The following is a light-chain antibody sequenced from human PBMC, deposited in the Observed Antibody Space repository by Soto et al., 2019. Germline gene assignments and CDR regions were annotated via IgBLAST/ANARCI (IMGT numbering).Light chain of an antibody. Sequence: QPVLTQSSSASASLGSSVKLTCTLSSGHSSYIIAWHQQQPGKAPRYLMKLEGGGSYTRGRGVPDRFSGSSSGADRYLTISSLQFEDEADYYCANWDCTTQVFGGGTQLTVL. CDR1: SGHSSYI. V-gene: IGLV4-60*02. CDR3: ANWDCTTQV. CDR2: LEGGGSY. J-gene: IGLJ3*02.